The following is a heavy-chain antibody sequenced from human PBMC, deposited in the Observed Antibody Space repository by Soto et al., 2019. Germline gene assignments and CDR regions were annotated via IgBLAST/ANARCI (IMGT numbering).Heavy chain of an antibody. CDR2: IIPIFGTA. CDR1: GGTFSSYA. Sequence: GASVKVSCKASGGTFSSYAISWVRQAPGQGLEWMGGIIPIFGTANYAQKFQGRVTITADESTSTAYMELSSLRSEDTAVYYCASPRRSPYYYDSSGYYYIRPLDYWGQGTLVTV. V-gene: IGHV1-69*13. D-gene: IGHD3-22*01. J-gene: IGHJ4*02. CDR3: ASPRRSPYYYDSSGYYYIRPLDY.